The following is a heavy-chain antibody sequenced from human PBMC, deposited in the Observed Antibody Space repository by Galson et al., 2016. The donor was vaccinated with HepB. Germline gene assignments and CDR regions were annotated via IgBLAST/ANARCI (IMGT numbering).Heavy chain of an antibody. CDR1: GFTLGRYG. D-gene: IGHD5/OR15-5a*01. Sequence: SLRLSCAASGFTLGRYGMNWVRQAPGKGLGWVSLGSGTTPLKYYAESVKGPFTVSRDNGGNSLYLQMNNLRVEDTAVYYCVRGVLDVWGQGTTVTVSS. J-gene: IGHJ6*02. CDR2: GSGTTPLK. CDR3: VRGVLDV. V-gene: IGHV3-21*05.